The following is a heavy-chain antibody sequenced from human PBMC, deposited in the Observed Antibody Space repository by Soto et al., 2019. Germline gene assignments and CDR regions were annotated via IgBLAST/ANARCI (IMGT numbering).Heavy chain of an antibody. V-gene: IGHV3-21*01. D-gene: IGHD6-6*01. CDR2: ISSSSSYI. Sequence: GSLRLSCAASGFTFSSYSMNWVRQAPGKGLEWVSSISSSSSYIYYADSVKGRFTISRDNAKNSLYLQMNSLRAEDTAVYYCARDAGSSSSGPVNWFDPWGQGTLVTVSS. J-gene: IGHJ5*02. CDR3: ARDAGSSSSGPVNWFDP. CDR1: GFTFSSYS.